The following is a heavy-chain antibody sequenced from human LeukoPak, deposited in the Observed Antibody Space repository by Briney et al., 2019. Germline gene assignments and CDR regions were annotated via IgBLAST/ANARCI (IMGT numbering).Heavy chain of an antibody. CDR3: ARGYYDSSGYYQSI. V-gene: IGHV4-59*01. CDR1: GGSISSYY. Sequence: SETLSLTCTVSGGSISSYYWSWIRQPPGKGLEWIGYIYYSGSTNYNPSLKSRVTISVHTSKNQFSLKLSSMTAADTAVYYCARGYYDSSGYYQSIWGQGTMVTVSS. CDR2: IYYSGST. D-gene: IGHD3-22*01. J-gene: IGHJ3*02.